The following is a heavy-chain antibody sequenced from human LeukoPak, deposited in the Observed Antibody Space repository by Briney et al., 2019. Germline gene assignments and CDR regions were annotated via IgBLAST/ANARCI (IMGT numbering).Heavy chain of an antibody. D-gene: IGHD3-3*01. J-gene: IGHJ6*03. CDR2: ISGTGDNT. CDR3: AKGTYYDSRHYMDV. V-gene: IGHV3-23*01. CDR1: GFTFSSYV. Sequence: GGSLRLSCAASGFTFSSYVMSWVRQAPGKGLERVSGISGTGDNTYYADSVRGRFTVSRDNSKNTLYLQMNSLRAEDTAVYYCAKGTYYDSRHYMDVWGKGTTVTVSS.